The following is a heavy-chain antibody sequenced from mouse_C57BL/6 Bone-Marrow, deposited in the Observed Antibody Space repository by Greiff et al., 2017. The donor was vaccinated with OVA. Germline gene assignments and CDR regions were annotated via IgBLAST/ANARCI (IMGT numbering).Heavy chain of an antibody. V-gene: IGHV7-1*01. J-gene: IGHJ3*01. CDR1: GFTFSDFY. CDR2: SRNKANDYTT. D-gene: IGHD2-12*01. CDR3: ARDECPLLYWFAY. Sequence: EVMLVESGGGLVQSGRSLRLSCATSGFTFSDFYMEWVRQAPGKGLEWIAASRNKANDYTTEYSASVKGRFIVSRDTSQSILYLQMNALRAEDTAIYYCARDECPLLYWFAYWGQGTLVTVSA.